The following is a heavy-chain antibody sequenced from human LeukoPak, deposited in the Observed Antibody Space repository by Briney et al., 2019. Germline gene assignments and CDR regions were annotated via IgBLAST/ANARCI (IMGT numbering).Heavy chain of an antibody. CDR2: INHSGST. CDR1: GGSFSGYY. J-gene: IGHJ4*02. D-gene: IGHD3-9*01. V-gene: IGHV4-34*01. CDR3: ARGQPGDILTGHSLRFDY. Sequence: SETLSLTCAVYGGSFSGYYWSWIRQPPGKGLEWIGEINHSGSTNYNPSLKSRVTISVDTSKNQFSLKLSSVTAADTAVYYCARGQPGDILTGHSLRFDYWGQGTLVTVSS.